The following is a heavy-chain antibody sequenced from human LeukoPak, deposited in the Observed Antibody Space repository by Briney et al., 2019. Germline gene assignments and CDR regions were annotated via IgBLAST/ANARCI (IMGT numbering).Heavy chain of an antibody. Sequence: ASVKVSCKASGYTFTSDGISWVRQAPGQGLEWMGWISAYNGNTNYAQKLQGRVTMTTDTSTSTAYMELRSLRSDDTAVYYCARDPAAHYYYDHWGQGTLVTVSP. CDR1: GYTFTSDG. J-gene: IGHJ4*02. CDR3: ARDPAAHYYYDH. CDR2: ISAYNGNT. V-gene: IGHV1-18*01.